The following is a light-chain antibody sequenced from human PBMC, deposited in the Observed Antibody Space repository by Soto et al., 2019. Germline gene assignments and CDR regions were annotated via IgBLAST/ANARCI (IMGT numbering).Light chain of an antibody. Sequence: IQMTQSPSSLSASIGDTVTITCRASQGIGVRLAWFQQKPGQAPQYLIQSASTLQSGVPSRFSGSGSGTEFILTINSLQPEDVATYHCQQLNSYPVTFGQGTKVEVK. CDR1: QGIGVR. CDR3: QQLNSYPVT. V-gene: IGKV1D-16*01. CDR2: SAS. J-gene: IGKJ1*01.